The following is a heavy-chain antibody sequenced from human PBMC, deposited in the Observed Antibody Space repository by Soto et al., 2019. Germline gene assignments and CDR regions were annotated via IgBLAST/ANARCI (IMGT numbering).Heavy chain of an antibody. D-gene: IGHD3-22*01. J-gene: IGHJ4*02. CDR2: TSYDGGSR. Sequence: PGGSLRLSCAASGFRFIDNALHWVRQAPGKGLEWVASTSYDGGSRCYADSVKGRFTMSRDSYRKTVHLQMSGLRPDDTAEYFCARAVMYYDESGSFRGYYFDFWGPGTQVTVSS. V-gene: IGHV3-30*03. CDR1: GFRFIDNA. CDR3: ARAVMYYDESGSFRGYYFDF.